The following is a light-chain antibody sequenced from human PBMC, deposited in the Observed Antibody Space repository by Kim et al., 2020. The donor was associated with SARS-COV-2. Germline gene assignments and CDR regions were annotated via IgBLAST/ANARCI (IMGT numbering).Light chain of an antibody. Sequence: GDRVTITCRASQSISSYLNWYQQKPGKAPKLLIYAASSLQSGVPSRFSGSGSGTDFTLTISSLQPEDFATYYCQQSYSTPFTFGQGTKLEIK. CDR1: QSISSY. CDR2: AAS. V-gene: IGKV1-39*01. J-gene: IGKJ2*01. CDR3: QQSYSTPFT.